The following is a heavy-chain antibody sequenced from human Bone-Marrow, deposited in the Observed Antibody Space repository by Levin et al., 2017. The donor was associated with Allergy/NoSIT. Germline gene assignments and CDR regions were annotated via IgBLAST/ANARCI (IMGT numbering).Heavy chain of an antibody. J-gene: IGHJ4*02. Sequence: PGGSLRLSCAASGFTFDDYAMHWVRQAPGKGLEWVSGISWNSGSIGYADSVKGRFTISRDNAKNSLYLQMNSLRAEDTALYYCAKGYPFYSMAYFDYWGQGTLVTVSS. D-gene: IGHD4-11*01. V-gene: IGHV3-9*01. CDR3: AKGYPFYSMAYFDY. CDR1: GFTFDDYA. CDR2: ISWNSGSI.